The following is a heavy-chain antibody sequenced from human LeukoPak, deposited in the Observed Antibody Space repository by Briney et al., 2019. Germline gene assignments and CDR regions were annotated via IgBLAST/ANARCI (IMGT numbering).Heavy chain of an antibody. J-gene: IGHJ4*02. V-gene: IGHV3-21*01. D-gene: IGHD3/OR15-3a*01. CDR2: ISSSSSYI. CDR3: ASNDGVRAGYYTFDY. Sequence: KSGGSLRLSCAASGFTFSSYSMNWVRQAPGKGLEWVSSISSSSSYIYYADSVKGRFTISRDNAKNSLYLQMNSLRAEGTAVYYCASNDGVRAGYYTFDYWGQGTLVTVSS. CDR1: GFTFSSYS.